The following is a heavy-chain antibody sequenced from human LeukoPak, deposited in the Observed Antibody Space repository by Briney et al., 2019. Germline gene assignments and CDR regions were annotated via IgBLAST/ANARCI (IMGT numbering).Heavy chain of an antibody. D-gene: IGHD5-18*01. CDR2: ISGSGGST. CDR1: GFTFSSYA. CDR3: ASRSGYSYGDFDY. V-gene: IGHV3-23*01. J-gene: IGHJ4*02. Sequence: GGSLRLSCAASGFTFSSYAMSWVRQAPGKGLEWVSVISGSGGSTYYADSVKGRFTISRDNSKNTLYLQMNSLRAEDTAVYYCASRSGYSYGDFDYWGQGTLVTVSS.